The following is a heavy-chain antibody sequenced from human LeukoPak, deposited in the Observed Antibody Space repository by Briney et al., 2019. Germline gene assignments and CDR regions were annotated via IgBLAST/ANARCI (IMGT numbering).Heavy chain of an antibody. Sequence: SVKVSCKASGGTFSSYAISWVRQAPVQGLEWMGGIIPIFGTANYAQKFQGRVTITADESTSTAYMELSSLRSEDTAVYYCARYCSSTSCYGDWFDPWGQGTLVTVSS. CDR2: IIPIFGTA. CDR3: ARYCSSTSCYGDWFDP. D-gene: IGHD2-2*01. CDR1: GGTFSSYA. V-gene: IGHV1-69*13. J-gene: IGHJ5*02.